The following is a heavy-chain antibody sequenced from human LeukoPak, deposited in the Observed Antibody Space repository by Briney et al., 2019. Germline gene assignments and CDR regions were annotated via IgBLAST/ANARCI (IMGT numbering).Heavy chain of an antibody. Sequence: SETLSLTCAVYGGSFSGYYWSWIRQPPGKGLEWIGEINHSGSTNYNPSLKGRVTISVDTSKNQFSLKLSSVTAADTAVYYCARGPTSFLLAIRKRYFDYWGQGTLVTVSS. CDR3: ARGPTSFLLAIRKRYFDY. CDR1: GGSFSGYY. V-gene: IGHV4-34*01. D-gene: IGHD3-10*01. CDR2: INHSGST. J-gene: IGHJ4*02.